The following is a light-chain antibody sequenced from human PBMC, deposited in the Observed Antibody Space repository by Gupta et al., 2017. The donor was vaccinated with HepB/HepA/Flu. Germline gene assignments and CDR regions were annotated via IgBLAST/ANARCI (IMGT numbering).Light chain of an antibody. Sequence: SALLHPPSLSGSPGQSVAISCTGTSSDFGTYNRVSWYQQSPGTTPKLLIYEVMKRPSGVPARFSGSKSGNTAFLTISGLQAEDESDYYCSSHTSTKTWVFGGGTKVTVL. CDR2: EVM. CDR3: SSHTSTKTWV. V-gene: IGLV2-18*02. CDR1: SSDFGTYNR. J-gene: IGLJ3*02.